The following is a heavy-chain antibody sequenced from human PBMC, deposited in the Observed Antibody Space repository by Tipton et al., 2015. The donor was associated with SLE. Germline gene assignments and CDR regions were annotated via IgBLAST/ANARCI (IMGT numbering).Heavy chain of an antibody. Sequence: TLSLTCTVSGGSISSYYWSWIRQPPGKGLEWIGYIYTSGSTNYNPSLKSRVTLSVDTSKNQFSLKLSSVTAADTAVYYCASIGGSSFDYWGQGTLVTVSS. CDR1: GGSISSYY. V-gene: IGHV4-4*08. CDR3: ASIGGSSFDY. D-gene: IGHD2-15*01. J-gene: IGHJ4*02. CDR2: IYTSGST.